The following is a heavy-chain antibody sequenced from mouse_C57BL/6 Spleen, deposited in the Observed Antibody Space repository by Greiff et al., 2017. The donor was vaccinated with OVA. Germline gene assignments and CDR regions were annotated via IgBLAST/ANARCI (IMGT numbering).Heavy chain of an antibody. CDR1: GFSLTSYG. CDR3: ARKYGSSRYYAMDY. CDR2: IWSGGST. J-gene: IGHJ4*01. Sequence: VQLQQSGPGLVQPSQSLSITCTVSGFSLTSYGVHWVRQSPGKGLEWLGVIWSGGSTDYNAAFISRLSISKDNSKSQVFFKMNSLQADDTAIYYCARKYGSSRYYAMDYWGQGTSVTVSS. D-gene: IGHD1-1*01. V-gene: IGHV2-2*01.